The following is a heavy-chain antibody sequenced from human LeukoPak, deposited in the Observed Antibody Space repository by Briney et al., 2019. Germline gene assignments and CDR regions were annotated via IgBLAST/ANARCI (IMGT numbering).Heavy chain of an antibody. V-gene: IGHV3-49*04. D-gene: IGHD3-22*01. Sequence: GRSLRLSCTASGFTFGDYAMSWVRQAPGKGLEWVGFIRSKAYGGTTEYAASVKGRFTISRDDSKSIAYLQMNSLKTEDTAVYYRTRRRSGYYCDYWGQGTLVTVSS. CDR1: GFTFGDYA. CDR3: TRRRSGYYCDY. J-gene: IGHJ4*02. CDR2: IRSKAYGGTT.